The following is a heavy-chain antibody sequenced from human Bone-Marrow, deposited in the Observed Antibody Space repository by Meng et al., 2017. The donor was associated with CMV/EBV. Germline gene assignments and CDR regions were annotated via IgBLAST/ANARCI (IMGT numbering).Heavy chain of an antibody. D-gene: IGHD2-2*01. V-gene: IGHV3-30*19. Sequence: GGSLRLSCAASGFTFSSYGMHWVRQAPGKGLEWVAVISYDGSNKYYADSVKGRFTISRDNSKNTLYLQMNSLRAEDTAVYYCARDAGDIVVVPACGMDVWGQGTTVTVSS. J-gene: IGHJ6*02. CDR3: ARDAGDIVVVPACGMDV. CDR1: GFTFSSYG. CDR2: ISYDGSNK.